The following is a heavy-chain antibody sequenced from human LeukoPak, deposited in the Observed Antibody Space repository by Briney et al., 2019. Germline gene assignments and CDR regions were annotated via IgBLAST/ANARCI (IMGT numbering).Heavy chain of an antibody. CDR3: ARHSGTYDYDS. CDR1: GSIFTTYW. J-gene: IGHJ4*02. CDR2: IYPGDSDT. Sequence: GGSLEISGQGSGSIFTTYWSAWVRQLPGKGREWMGLIYPGDSDTTYSPSFQGHVTISADRSISTAYLQWSSLKASDTAMYYCARHSGTYDYDSWGQGTLVTVSS. D-gene: IGHD3-16*01. V-gene: IGHV5-51*01.